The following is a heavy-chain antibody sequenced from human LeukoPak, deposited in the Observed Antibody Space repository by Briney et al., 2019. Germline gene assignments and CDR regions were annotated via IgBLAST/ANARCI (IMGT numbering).Heavy chain of an antibody. J-gene: IGHJ5*02. D-gene: IGHD2-2*01. Sequence: GGSLRLSCAASGFTFSSYGMHWVRQAPGKGLEGVAVIWYDGSNKYYADSVKGRFTISRDNSKNTLYLQMNSLRAEDTAVYYCAKDSRGTIVVVPAAIFPPDWFDPWGQGTLVTVSS. CDR1: GFTFSSYG. CDR3: AKDSRGTIVVVPAAIFPPDWFDP. V-gene: IGHV3-33*06. CDR2: IWYDGSNK.